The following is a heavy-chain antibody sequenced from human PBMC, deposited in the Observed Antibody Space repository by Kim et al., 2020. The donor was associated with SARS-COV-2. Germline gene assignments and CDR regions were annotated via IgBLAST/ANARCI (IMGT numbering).Heavy chain of an antibody. CDR2: ISSDGRST. CDR3: ASVSSYSMDV. D-gene: IGHD2-15*01. Sequence: GGSLRLSCAVSGLTFRGYWMHWVRQAPGEGLVWVSVISSDGRSTNNADSVKGRFTISRDNAMNTLYLQMNSLRAEDTAVYYCASVSSYSMDVWGQGTTVTVSS. V-gene: IGHV3-74*01. J-gene: IGHJ6*02. CDR1: GLTFRGYW.